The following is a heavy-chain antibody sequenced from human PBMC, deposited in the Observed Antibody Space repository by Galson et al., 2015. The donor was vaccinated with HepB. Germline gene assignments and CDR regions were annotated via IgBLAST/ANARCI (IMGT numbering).Heavy chain of an antibody. D-gene: IGHD3-22*01. CDR1: GFTFNNYA. CDR3: AGDRKYDTAGNLFWYFDL. CDR2: ISNSGLTT. V-gene: IGHV3-23*01. Sequence: SLRLSCAASGFTFNNYAMSWVRQAPGKGPEWVSTISNSGLTTYFADSVRGRFTITRDNFENTVSLQMNSLRAEDTAIYYCAGDRKYDTAGNLFWYFDLWGRGTLVTVSS. J-gene: IGHJ2*01.